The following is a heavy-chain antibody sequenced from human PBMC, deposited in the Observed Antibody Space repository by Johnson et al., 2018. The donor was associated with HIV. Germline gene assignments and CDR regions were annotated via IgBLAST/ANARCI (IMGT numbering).Heavy chain of an antibody. CDR2: IKSNTDGGTS. V-gene: IGHV3-15*01. CDR1: AFTFSNAW. Sequence: VQLVESGGGLVKPGGSLRLSCAASAFTFSNAWMSWVRQAPGKGLEWVGRIKSNTDGGTSAYAAPVKGRFTISRDDSITTLYLQMKSLKPEGTAVYYCAKEEDALDIWGQGTMVTVSS. CDR3: AKEEDALDI. J-gene: IGHJ3*02.